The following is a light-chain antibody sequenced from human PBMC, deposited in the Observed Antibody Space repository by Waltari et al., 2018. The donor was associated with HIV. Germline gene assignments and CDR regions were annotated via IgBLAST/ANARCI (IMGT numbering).Light chain of an antibody. CDR1: KNGGKL. CDR2: DGS. V-gene: IGLV3-21*04. Sequence: YALTQPPSVSVAPGKTARITCGGDKNGGKLVRWYQQKPGQAPALVICDGSDRHAGIPELFSGSNSGNTATLTISRVEGGDEADYYCQVWVDSRDVAVIFGGGTKLTVL. J-gene: IGLJ2*01. CDR3: QVWVDSRDVAVI.